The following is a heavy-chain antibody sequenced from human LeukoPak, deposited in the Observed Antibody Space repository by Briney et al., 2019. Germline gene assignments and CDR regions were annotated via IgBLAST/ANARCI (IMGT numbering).Heavy chain of an antibody. CDR2: ILQDGSEK. CDR3: AREPAVAGTYDY. J-gene: IGHJ4*02. Sequence: GGSLRLSCAASGFTFSSYWMSWVRQTPGKGLEWVAIILQDGSEKHYVASVKGRFTISRDNAKNSVYLQMNSLRAEDTAVYYCAREPAVAGTYDYWGQGTLVTVSS. V-gene: IGHV3-7*01. D-gene: IGHD6-19*01. CDR1: GFTFSSYW.